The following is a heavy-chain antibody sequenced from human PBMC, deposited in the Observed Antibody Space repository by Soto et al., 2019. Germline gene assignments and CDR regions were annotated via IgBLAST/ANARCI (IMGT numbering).Heavy chain of an antibody. J-gene: IGHJ4*02. CDR2: VDPNSGGT. CDR1: GYTFTDLY. D-gene: IGHD3-10*01. V-gene: IGHV1-2*02. Sequence: ASVKVSCNPSGYTFTDLYIHWLRQAPGQGLEWMGWVDPNSGGTEQTQKFQGRLTMTRDTSTGAVYMELYSLRSDDTSVYYCSRDKYGPLDYWVQGTLVTVSS. CDR3: SRDKYGPLDY.